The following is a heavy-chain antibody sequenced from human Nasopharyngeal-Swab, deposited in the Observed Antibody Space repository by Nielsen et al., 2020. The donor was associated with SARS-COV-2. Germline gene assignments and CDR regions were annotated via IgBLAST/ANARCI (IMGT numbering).Heavy chain of an antibody. CDR1: GFTFSSYG. Sequence: LKISCAASGFTFSSYGMHWVRQAPGKGLEWVAVIGYDGSNKYYADSVKGRFTISRDNSKNTLYLQMHSLRAEDTAVYNCARERTVTTTVYFDYWGQGTLVTVSS. CDR2: IGYDGSNK. J-gene: IGHJ4*02. CDR3: ARERTVTTTVYFDY. D-gene: IGHD4-17*01. V-gene: IGHV3-33*01.